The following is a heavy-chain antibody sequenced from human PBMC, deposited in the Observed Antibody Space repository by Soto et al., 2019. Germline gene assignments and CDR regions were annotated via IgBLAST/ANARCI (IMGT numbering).Heavy chain of an antibody. CDR3: ARSETDYSTFDY. CDR1: GYTFTRNA. D-gene: IGHD3-9*01. CDR2: IDAGNGNT. V-gene: IGHV1-3*01. Sequence: ASVKVSCKASGYTFTRNAIHWVRQAPGQSLEWIGKIDAGNGNTKYSQKFQGRVTITRDTSASAAYMELSTLGSEDTSIYYCARSETDYSTFDYWGQGTLVTVSS. J-gene: IGHJ4*02.